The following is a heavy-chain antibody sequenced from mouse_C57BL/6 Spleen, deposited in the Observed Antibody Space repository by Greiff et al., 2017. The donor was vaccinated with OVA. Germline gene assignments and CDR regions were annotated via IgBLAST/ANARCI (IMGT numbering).Heavy chain of an antibody. CDR1: GFTFSNYW. J-gene: IGHJ4*01. V-gene: IGHV6-3*01. Sequence: EVKVEESGGGLVQPGGSMKLSCVASGFTFSNYWMNWVRQSPEKGLEWVAQIRLKSDNYATHYAESVKGRFTIYRDDTKSSVYLQMNTLRAEETGMYYCTEIYDEYDGRYYYDNEDWGTGTSVT. D-gene: IGHD2-4*01. CDR3: TEIYDEYDGRYYYDNED. CDR2: IRLKSDNYAT.